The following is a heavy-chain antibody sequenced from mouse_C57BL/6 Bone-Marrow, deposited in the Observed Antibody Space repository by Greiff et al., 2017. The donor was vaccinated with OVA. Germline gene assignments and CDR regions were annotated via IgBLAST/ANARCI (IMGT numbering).Heavy chain of an antibody. CDR3: ARQLLRTDYAMDY. J-gene: IGHJ4*01. CDR1: GYTFTSYW. D-gene: IGHD1-1*01. V-gene: IGHV1-64*01. Sequence: QVQLQQPGAELVKPGASVKLSCKASGYTFTSYWMHWVKQRPGQGLEWIGMIHPNSGSTNYNEKFKSKATLTVDKSSSTAYMQLSSLTSEDSAVYYGARQLLRTDYAMDYWGQGTSVTVSS. CDR2: IHPNSGST.